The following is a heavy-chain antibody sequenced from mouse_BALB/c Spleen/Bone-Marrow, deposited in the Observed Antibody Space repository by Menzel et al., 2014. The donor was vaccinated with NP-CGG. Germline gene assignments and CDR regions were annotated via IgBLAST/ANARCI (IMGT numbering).Heavy chain of an antibody. CDR2: ISSGGSYT. V-gene: IGHV5-6-4*01. Sequence: EVHLVESGGGLVKPGGSLKLSCAASGFTFSSYTMSWVRQTPEKRLEWVATISSGGSYTYYPDSVKGRFTISRDNAKNTLYLQMSSLKSEYTAMYYCTRDPFYYGSIYAMDYWGQGTSVTVSS. D-gene: IGHD1-1*01. J-gene: IGHJ4*01. CDR3: TRDPFYYGSIYAMDY. CDR1: GFTFSSYT.